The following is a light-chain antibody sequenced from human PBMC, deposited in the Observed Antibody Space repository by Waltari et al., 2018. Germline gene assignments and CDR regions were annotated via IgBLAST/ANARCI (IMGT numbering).Light chain of an antibody. CDR1: SSDVGGSNF. V-gene: IGLV2-8*01. CDR3: SSYAATHNLV. CDR2: EIS. J-gene: IGLJ3*02. Sequence: QSALTQPPSASGSPGQSVPIPCTGTSSDVGGSNFFSWYQQYPGKAPKLIIYEISKRPAGVPDRFSGSKSGNTASLTVSGLQPEDEAEYFCSSYAATHNLVFGGGTKLTV.